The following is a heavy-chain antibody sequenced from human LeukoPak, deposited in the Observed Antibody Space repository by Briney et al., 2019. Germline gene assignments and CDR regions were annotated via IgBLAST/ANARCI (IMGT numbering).Heavy chain of an antibody. D-gene: IGHD5-24*01. Sequence: PSETLSLTCTVSGGSISSYYWSWIRQPPGKGLEWIGYIYYSGSTNYNPSLKSRVTISVDTSKNQFSLKLSSVTAADTAVYYCATTRDVYNFDYWGQGTLVTVSS. V-gene: IGHV4-59*01. J-gene: IGHJ4*02. CDR2: IYYSGST. CDR3: ATTRDVYNFDY. CDR1: GGSISSYY.